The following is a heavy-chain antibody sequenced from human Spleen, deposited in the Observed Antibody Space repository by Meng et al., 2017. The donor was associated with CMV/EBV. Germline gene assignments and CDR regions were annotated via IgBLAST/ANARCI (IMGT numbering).Heavy chain of an antibody. J-gene: IGHJ6*02. Sequence: ASVKVSCKTSGYTFISYAIGWVRQAPGQGLEWMGWISPHNGNTNYAQKFQGRVTMTTDTSTNTAYMDLESLTSDDTAVYYCARVGRGRIVGVHYYYYGMDVWGQGTTVTVSS. CDR1: GYTFISYA. D-gene: IGHD1-26*01. V-gene: IGHV1-18*01. CDR3: ARVGRGRIVGVHYYYYGMDV. CDR2: ISPHNGNT.